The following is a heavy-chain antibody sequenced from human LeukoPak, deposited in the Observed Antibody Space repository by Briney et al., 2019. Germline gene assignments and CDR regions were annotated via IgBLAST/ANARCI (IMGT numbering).Heavy chain of an antibody. J-gene: IGHJ3*02. CDR1: GYTFTSYG. CDR2: ISAYNGNT. D-gene: IGHD2-2*01. CDR3: AREHCSSTSCYEGGAFDI. V-gene: IGHV1-18*01. Sequence: ASVKVSCKASGYTFTSYGISWVRQAPGQGLEWMGWISAYNGNTNYAQKLQGRVTMTTDTSTGTAYMELRSLRSDDTAVYYCAREHCSSTSCYEGGAFDIWGQGTMVTVSS.